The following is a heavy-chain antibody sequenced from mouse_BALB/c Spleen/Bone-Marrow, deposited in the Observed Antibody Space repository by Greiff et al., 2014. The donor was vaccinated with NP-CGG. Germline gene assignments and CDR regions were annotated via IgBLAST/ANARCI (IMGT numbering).Heavy chain of an antibody. Sequence: QVQLKESGPELVMPGTSVKISCKASGYTFTNYYIHWLKQRPGQGLAWIGWIFPGDVDTNYNEKFKGKATLTADESSSTAYMQLSSLTSEDSAVYFCAREVGRGGYFDVWGAGTTVTVSS. CDR2: IFPGDVDT. CDR1: GYTFTNYY. CDR3: AREVGRGGYFDV. V-gene: IGHV1S56*01. D-gene: IGHD1-1*02. J-gene: IGHJ1*01.